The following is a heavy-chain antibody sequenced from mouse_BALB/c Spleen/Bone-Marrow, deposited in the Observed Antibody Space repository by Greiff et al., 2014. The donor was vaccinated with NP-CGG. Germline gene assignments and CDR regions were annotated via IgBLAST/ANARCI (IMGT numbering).Heavy chain of an antibody. D-gene: IGHD1-1*01. CDR2: IYPGNSDT. CDR1: GYTFTSYW. J-gene: IGHJ4*01. V-gene: IGHV1-5*01. CDR3: TRVITAVLATRAMDY. Sequence: VQLQQSGTVLARPGASVKMSCKASGYTFTSYWMHWVKQRPGQGLEWIGAIYPGNSDTSYNQKFKGKAKLTAVTSTSTAYVELNSLTNEDSAVYYCTRVITAVLATRAMDYWGQGSSVTVSS.